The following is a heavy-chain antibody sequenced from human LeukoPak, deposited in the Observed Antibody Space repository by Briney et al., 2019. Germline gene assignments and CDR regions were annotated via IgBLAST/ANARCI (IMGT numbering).Heavy chain of an antibody. Sequence: PSETLSLTCTVSGASISSSSFYWGWIRQPPGKGLEWIGSIFYSGNTYYAPSLQSRVTMSLDTSKSQFSLTLTSVTAADTAVYYCARQIAVVEPTDPNWFDSWGQGTLVTVSS. D-gene: IGHD2-21*01. CDR2: IFYSGNT. CDR3: ARQIAVVEPTDPNWFDS. V-gene: IGHV4-39*07. J-gene: IGHJ5*01. CDR1: GASISSSSFY.